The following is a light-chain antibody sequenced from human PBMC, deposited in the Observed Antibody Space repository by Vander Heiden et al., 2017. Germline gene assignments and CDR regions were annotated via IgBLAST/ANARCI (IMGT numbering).Light chain of an antibody. CDR1: QVITNW. Sequence: DIQMTQSPYSVSASVGDRVTITCRASQVITNWLSWYQQKPWKAPKLLIYSTSTLQSGVPSRFSGSGSGTDFTLTISSLQPEDFATYYCQQAHFFPYTFGHGTIVDIK. CDR2: STS. CDR3: QQAHFFPYT. V-gene: IGKV1-12*02. J-gene: IGKJ3*01.